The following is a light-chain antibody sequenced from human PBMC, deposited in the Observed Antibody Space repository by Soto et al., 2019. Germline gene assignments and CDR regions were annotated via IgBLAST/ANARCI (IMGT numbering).Light chain of an antibody. V-gene: IGLV1-51*01. CDR2: DNN. CDR3: GEWDSSLSAVV. J-gene: IGLJ2*01. Sequence: QSVLTQPPSVSAAPGQKVTISCSGSSSNVGNNYVSWYQQLPETAPKLLIYDNNKRPSGITDRISGSKSGTSATLGITGLQTGDEADYYCGEWDSSLSAVVFGGGTKLTVL. CDR1: SSNVGNNY.